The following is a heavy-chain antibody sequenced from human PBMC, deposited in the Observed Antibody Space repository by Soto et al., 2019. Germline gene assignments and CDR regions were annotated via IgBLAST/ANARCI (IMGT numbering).Heavy chain of an antibody. CDR2: IFSDNER. J-gene: IGHJ6*02. D-gene: IGHD3-9*01. Sequence: ESGPTLVNPTETLTLTCTVSGFSLTTGKMGVSWIRQPPGKALEWLAHIFSDNERSYSTPLQGRLTISKDTSGSQVVLSMTNVDPVDTATYYCARMKVDSYQFYYAMDVWGQGTTVTVSS. CDR3: ARMKVDSYQFYYAMDV. CDR1: GFSLTTGKMG. V-gene: IGHV2-26*01.